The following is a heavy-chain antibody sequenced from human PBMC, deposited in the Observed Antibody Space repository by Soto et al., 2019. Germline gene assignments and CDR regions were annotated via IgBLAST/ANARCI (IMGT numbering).Heavy chain of an antibody. D-gene: IGHD3-22*01. CDR1: GFNFRRYT. V-gene: IGHV3-21*01. J-gene: IGHJ6*02. CDR2: ISNRSTYI. CDR3: ARGWGYFDSSGFPYLYAMDV. Sequence: PGGSLRISCSASGFNFRRYTMKWVRQATGKGLEWVSSISNRSTYIYYADSVEGRFTISRDNAKNSLYLQMNSLRAEDTAVYYCARGWGYFDSSGFPYLYAMDVWGQGTKVTVSS.